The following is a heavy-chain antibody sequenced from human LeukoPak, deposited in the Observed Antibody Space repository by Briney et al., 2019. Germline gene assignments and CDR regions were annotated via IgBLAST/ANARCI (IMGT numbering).Heavy chain of an antibody. CDR2: INHSGST. Sequence: SETLSLTCAVYGGSFSGYYWSWIRQPPGKGLEWIGEINHSGSTNYNPSLKSRVTISVDTSKNQFSLKLSSVTAADTAVYYCARGIGNYYYMDVWGKGTTVTASS. J-gene: IGHJ6*03. V-gene: IGHV4-34*01. D-gene: IGHD3-10*01. CDR3: ARGIGNYYYMDV. CDR1: GGSFSGYY.